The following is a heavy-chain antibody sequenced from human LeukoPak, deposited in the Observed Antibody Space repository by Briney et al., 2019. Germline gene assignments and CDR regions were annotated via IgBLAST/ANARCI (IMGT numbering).Heavy chain of an antibody. Sequence: GGSLRLSCAASGFTFSNYAMHWVRQAPGKGLEWVSGISASGESTFYTDSAKGRFTISRDKSNKALYLQMNSLRAEDTAVYYCVKASDLYYFDYWGQGTLVTVSS. CDR1: GFTFSNYA. CDR2: ISASGEST. CDR3: VKASDLYYFDY. V-gene: IGHV3-23*01. J-gene: IGHJ4*02.